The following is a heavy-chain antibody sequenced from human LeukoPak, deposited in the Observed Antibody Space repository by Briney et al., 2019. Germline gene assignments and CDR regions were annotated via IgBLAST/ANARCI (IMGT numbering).Heavy chain of an antibody. J-gene: IGHJ6*02. CDR2: VNRDGSET. D-gene: IGHD2/OR15-2a*01. Sequence: GGSLRLSCAASGFTLSNHWMTWVSQVPGRGPEWVANVNRDGSETYYLDSVKGRFTISKDNAKNSLYLQMNSLRAEDTALYHCARSNGMDVWGQGTTVIVSS. V-gene: IGHV3-7*03. CDR3: ARSNGMDV. CDR1: GFTLSNHW.